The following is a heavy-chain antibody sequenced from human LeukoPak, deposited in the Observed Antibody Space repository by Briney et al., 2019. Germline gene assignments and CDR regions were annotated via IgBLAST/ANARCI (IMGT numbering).Heavy chain of an antibody. CDR2: ISSSGSTI. CDR1: GFTFSSYE. V-gene: IGHV3-48*03. Sequence: GGSLRLSCAASGFTFSSYEMNWVRQAPGKWLEWVSYISSSGSTIYYADSVKGRFTISRDNAKNSLYLQMNSLRAEDTAVYYCAELGTTMIGGVWGKGTTVTISS. D-gene: IGHD3-10*02. CDR3: AELGTTMIGGV. J-gene: IGHJ6*04.